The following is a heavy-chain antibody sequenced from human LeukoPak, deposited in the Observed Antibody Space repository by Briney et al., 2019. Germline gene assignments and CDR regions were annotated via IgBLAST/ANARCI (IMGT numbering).Heavy chain of an antibody. CDR3: ARHQYCSGGSCYANYYYYGMDV. Sequence: PSETLSLTCTVSGGSISSSSYYWGWIRQPPGKGLEWIGSIYYSGSTYYNPSLKSRVTISVDTSKNQFSLKLSSETAADTAVYYCARHQYCSGGSCYANYYYYGMDVWGQGTTVTVSS. CDR1: GGSISSSSYY. V-gene: IGHV4-39*01. CDR2: IYYSGST. D-gene: IGHD2-15*01. J-gene: IGHJ6*02.